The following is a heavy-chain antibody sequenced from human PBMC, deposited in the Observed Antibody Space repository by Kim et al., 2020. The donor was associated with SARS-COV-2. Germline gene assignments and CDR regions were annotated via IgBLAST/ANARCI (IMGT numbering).Heavy chain of an antibody. D-gene: IGHD2-2*01. CDR3: ARVAYYYCSSTSCLGLGPDGMDV. CDR2: IYHSGST. V-gene: IGHV4-4*02. Sequence: SETLSLTCAVSGGSISSSNWWSWVRQPPGKGLEWIGEIYHSGSTNYNPSLKSRVTISVDKSKNQFSLKLSSVTAADTAVYYCARVAYYYCSSTSCLGLGPDGMDVWGQGTTVTVSS. CDR1: GGSISSSNW. J-gene: IGHJ6*02.